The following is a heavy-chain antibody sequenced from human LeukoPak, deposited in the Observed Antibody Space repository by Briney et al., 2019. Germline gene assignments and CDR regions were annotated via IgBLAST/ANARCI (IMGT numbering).Heavy chain of an antibody. CDR3: ASQRSRARTFDY. CDR1: GGSISSSSYY. Sequence: SETLSLTGTVSGGSISSSSYYWAWIRQPPGKGLEWIGSINYSGNTYYNPSPKSRVTISVDTSKNQFSLKLSSVTAADTAVYYCASQRSRARTFDYWGQGTLVTVSS. CDR2: INYSGNT. V-gene: IGHV4-39*07. J-gene: IGHJ4*02. D-gene: IGHD3/OR15-3a*01.